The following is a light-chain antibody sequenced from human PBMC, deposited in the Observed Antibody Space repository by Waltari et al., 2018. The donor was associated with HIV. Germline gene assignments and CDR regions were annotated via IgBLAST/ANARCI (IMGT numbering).Light chain of an antibody. CDR3: QQRSSWPPLT. CDR1: QSVSTS. J-gene: IGKJ4*01. Sequence: EIVLTQSPATLSLSTGERATLSRRASQSVSTSLACDQLTPGQAPRLLIYDAYDSATGIPARFSGSGSGTDFTLTISSLEPEDSAVYYGQQRSSWPPLTFGGGTKVEIK. CDR2: DAY. V-gene: IGKV3-11*01.